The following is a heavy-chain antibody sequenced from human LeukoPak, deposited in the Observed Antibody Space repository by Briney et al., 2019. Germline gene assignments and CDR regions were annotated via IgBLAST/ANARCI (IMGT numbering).Heavy chain of an antibody. J-gene: IGHJ4*02. CDR3: ARRGLERRNFDY. CDR1: GFTLSSYG. D-gene: IGHD1-1*01. Sequence: GRSLRLSCAASGFTLSSYGMHWVRQAPGKGLEWVAVIWYDGSNKYYADSVKGRFTISRDNSKNTLYLQMNSLRAEDTAVYYCARRGLERRNFDYWGQGTLVTVSS. CDR2: IWYDGSNK. V-gene: IGHV3-33*08.